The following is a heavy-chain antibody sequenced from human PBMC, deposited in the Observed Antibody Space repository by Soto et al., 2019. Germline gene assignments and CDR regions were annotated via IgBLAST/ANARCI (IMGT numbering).Heavy chain of an antibody. V-gene: IGHV4-39*01. CDR3: ARRTLARSVGELSLYS. CDR2: IYYSGST. J-gene: IGHJ4*02. CDR1: GGSISSSSYY. Sequence: QLQLQESGPGLVKPSETLSLTCTVSGGSISSSSYYWGWIRQPPGKGLEWIGSIYYSGSTYYNPSLKSRVIIYVDTSQPPFALKLSSGTAADKAVYYCARRTLARSVGELSLYSWGQGTLVTVSS. D-gene: IGHD3-16*02.